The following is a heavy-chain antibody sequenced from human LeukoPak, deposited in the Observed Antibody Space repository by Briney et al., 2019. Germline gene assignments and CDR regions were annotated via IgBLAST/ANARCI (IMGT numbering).Heavy chain of an antibody. V-gene: IGHV4-34*01. CDR2: INHSGST. CDR3: AGIQQYYFDY. J-gene: IGHJ4*02. Sequence: PSETLSLTCAVYGGSFSGYYWSWIRQPPGKGLEWIGEINHSGSTNYNPSLKSRVTISVDTSKNQFSLKLSSVTAADTAVYYCAGIQQYYFDYWGQGTLVTVSS. D-gene: IGHD5-18*01. CDR1: GGSFSGYY.